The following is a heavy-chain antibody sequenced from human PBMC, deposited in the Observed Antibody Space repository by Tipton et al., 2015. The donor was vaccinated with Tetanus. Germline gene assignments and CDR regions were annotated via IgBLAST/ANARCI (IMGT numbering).Heavy chain of an antibody. CDR1: GGSISSYY. D-gene: IGHD3-3*01. J-gene: IGHJ6*02. CDR3: ARLEESGYRHGGQYYYYYGMDV. V-gene: IGHV4-59*08. CDR2: IYYSGST. Sequence: LRLSCTVSGGSISSYYWSWIRQPPGKGLEWIGYIYYSGSTNYNPSLKSRVTISVDTSKNQFSLKLSSVTAADTAVYYCARLEESGYRHGGQYYYYYGMDVWGQGTTVIVSS.